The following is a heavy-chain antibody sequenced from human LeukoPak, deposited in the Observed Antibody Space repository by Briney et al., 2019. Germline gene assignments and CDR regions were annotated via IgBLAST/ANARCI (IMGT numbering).Heavy chain of an antibody. Sequence: HGESLQISCKGSGYHFTIYWIGWVRQLPGKGLEWMGIIYPGDSDIRYSPSFQGQFTISAVKSISTAYLQWSSLKASDTAMYYCARSDIAAAGTPFDYWGQGTLVTVSS. CDR1: GYHFTIYW. D-gene: IGHD6-13*01. V-gene: IGHV5-51*01. J-gene: IGHJ4*02. CDR2: IYPGDSDI. CDR3: ARSDIAAAGTPFDY.